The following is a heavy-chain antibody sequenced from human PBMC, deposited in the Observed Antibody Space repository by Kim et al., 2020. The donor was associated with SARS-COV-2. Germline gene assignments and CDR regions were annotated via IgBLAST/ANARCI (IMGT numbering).Heavy chain of an antibody. CDR3: AREETVTTYFYYYYYGMDV. Sequence: SVKVSCKASGGTFSSYAISWVRQAPGQGLEWMGGIIPIFGTANYAQKFQGRVTITADESTSTAYMELSSLRSEDTAVYYCAREETVTTYFYYYYYGMDVWGQGTTVTVSS. CDR1: GGTFSSYA. J-gene: IGHJ6*02. V-gene: IGHV1-69*13. CDR2: IIPIFGTA. D-gene: IGHD4-17*01.